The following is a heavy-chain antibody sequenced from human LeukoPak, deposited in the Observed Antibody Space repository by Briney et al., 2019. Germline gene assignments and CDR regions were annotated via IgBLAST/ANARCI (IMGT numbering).Heavy chain of an antibody. D-gene: IGHD3-22*01. Sequence: GGSLRLSCAASRFTFSSYWMSWDRQAPGKGLEWVANVKQDGREKYYVDSGKGRFTISRDTAKNSLYLQMNSLRAEDTAVYYCARDSGQYYYGSSGYYDSDYWGQGTLVTVSS. CDR2: VKQDGREK. V-gene: IGHV3-7*01. CDR1: RFTFSSYW. CDR3: ARDSGQYYYGSSGYYDSDY. J-gene: IGHJ4*02.